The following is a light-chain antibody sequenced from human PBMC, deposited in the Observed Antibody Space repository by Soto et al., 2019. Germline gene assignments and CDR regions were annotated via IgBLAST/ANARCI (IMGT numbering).Light chain of an antibody. CDR1: SSDVGAYDY. V-gene: IGLV2-8*01. Sequence: QSALTQPPSSSGSPGQSVTISCTGTSSDVGAYDYVSWYQQYPGKAPKLVIYGVNKRPSGVPDRFSGSKSGNTASLTVSGLQAEDEAEYYCCSYVGNNTFYVFGTGTKVT. J-gene: IGLJ1*01. CDR3: CSYVGNNTFYV. CDR2: GVN.